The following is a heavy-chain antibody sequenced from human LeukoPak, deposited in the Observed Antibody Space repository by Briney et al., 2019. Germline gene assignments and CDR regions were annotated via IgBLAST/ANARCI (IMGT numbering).Heavy chain of an antibody. Sequence: SETLSLTCAVYGGSFSGYYWSWIRQPPGKGLEWIGEINHSGSTNYNPSLKSRVTISIDTSKNQFSLKLSSVTAADTAVYYCARGGRLAARYWGQGTMVTVSS. D-gene: IGHD6-6*01. J-gene: IGHJ3*01. V-gene: IGHV4-34*01. CDR1: GGSFSGYY. CDR2: INHSGST. CDR3: ARGGRLAARY.